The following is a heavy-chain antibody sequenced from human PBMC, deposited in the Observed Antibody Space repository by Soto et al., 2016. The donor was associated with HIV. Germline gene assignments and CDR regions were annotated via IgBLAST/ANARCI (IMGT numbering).Heavy chain of an antibody. D-gene: IGHD1-26*01. CDR3: ARQNPNSGSYFGAFDI. V-gene: IGHV1-2*02. J-gene: IGHJ3*02. Sequence: QVQLVQSGAEVKKPGASVKVSCKASGYTFTGYYMHWVRQAPGQGLEWMGWINLNSGGTNYAQKFQGRVTMSRDTSISTVYMELSRLRSDDTAVYYCARQNPNSGSYFGAFDIWGRGTMVTVSS. CDR1: GYTFTGYY. CDR2: INLNSGGT.